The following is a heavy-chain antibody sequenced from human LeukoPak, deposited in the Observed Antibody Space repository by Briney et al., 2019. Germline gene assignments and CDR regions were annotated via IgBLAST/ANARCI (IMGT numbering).Heavy chain of an antibody. CDR2: IYYSGST. Sequence: SETLSLTCTVSGGSISSSSYCWGWIRQPPGKGLEWIGSIYYSGSTYYNPSLKSRVTISVDTSKNQFSLKLSSVTAADTAVYYCARDYPRFFDYWGQGTLVTVSS. J-gene: IGHJ4*02. CDR1: GGSISSSSYC. V-gene: IGHV4-39*07. D-gene: IGHD3-16*02. CDR3: ARDYPRFFDY.